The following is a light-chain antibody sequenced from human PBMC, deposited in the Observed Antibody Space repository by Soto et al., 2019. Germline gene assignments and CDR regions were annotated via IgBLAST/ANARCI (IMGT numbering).Light chain of an antibody. CDR3: XXANSFPLT. Sequence: DIQMTQSPSSVSASVGDRVTITXXXXXXXXXXLAWYQQKPGKAPKLLIYAASSLQSGVPSRFXXXGXGXDXXXXXXXXXXXDFATYYCXXANSFPLTFGGGTKVEIK. J-gene: IGKJ4*01. CDR1: XXXXXX. CDR2: AAS. V-gene: IGKV1-12*01.